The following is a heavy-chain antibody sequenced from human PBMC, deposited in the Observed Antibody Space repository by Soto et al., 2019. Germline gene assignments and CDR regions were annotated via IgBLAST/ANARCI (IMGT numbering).Heavy chain of an antibody. V-gene: IGHV1-69*13. CDR2: IIPIFGTA. Sequence: SVKVSCKASGGTFSSYAISWVRQAPGQGLEWMGGIIPIFGTANYAQKFQGRVTITADESTSTAYMELSSLRSEDTAVYYCASRSLTMVRGVISKEGYYCGMDVWGQGTTVTVSS. D-gene: IGHD3-10*01. CDR1: GGTFSSYA. J-gene: IGHJ6*02. CDR3: ASRSLTMVRGVISKEGYYCGMDV.